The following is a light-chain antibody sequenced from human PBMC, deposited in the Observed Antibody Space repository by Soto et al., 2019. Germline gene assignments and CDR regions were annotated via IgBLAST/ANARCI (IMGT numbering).Light chain of an antibody. Sequence: QSVLTQPPSASGTPGQRVTISCSGSSSNIGRNAVAWYRQLPGTAPKLLVYNNNERPSGVPDRFSGSKSGTSASLAISGLQSEDEADYYCAAWDDSLNGVVFGGGTKVTVL. CDR1: SSNIGRNA. CDR3: AAWDDSLNGVV. J-gene: IGLJ2*01. V-gene: IGLV1-44*01. CDR2: NNN.